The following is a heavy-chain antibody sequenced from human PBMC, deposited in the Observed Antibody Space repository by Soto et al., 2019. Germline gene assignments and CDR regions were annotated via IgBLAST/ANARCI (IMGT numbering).Heavy chain of an antibody. Sequence: GGSLRLSCAASGFTFSSYSMNWVRQAPGKGLEWVSYISSSSSTIYYADSVKGRFTISRDNAKNSLYLQMNSLRAEDTAVYCCASSGRGYSGYELYNPFDYWGQGTLVTVSS. J-gene: IGHJ4*02. CDR1: GFTFSSYS. CDR2: ISSSSSTI. V-gene: IGHV3-48*01. D-gene: IGHD5-12*01. CDR3: ASSGRGYSGYELYNPFDY.